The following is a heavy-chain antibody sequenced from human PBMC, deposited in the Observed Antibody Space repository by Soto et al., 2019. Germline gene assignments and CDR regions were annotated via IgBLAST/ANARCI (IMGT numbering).Heavy chain of an antibody. V-gene: IGHV4-34*01. J-gene: IGHJ6*03. CDR3: ARGQGDYDFWSGSNYYCYMDV. CDR2: INHSGST. D-gene: IGHD3-3*01. Sequence: SETLSLTCAVYGGSFSGYCWSWIRQRPGKGLEWIGEINHSGSTNYNLSLKSRVTISVDTSKNQFSLKLSSVTAADTAVYYCARGQGDYDFWSGSNYYCYMDVWGKGTTVTVSS. CDR1: GGSFSGYC.